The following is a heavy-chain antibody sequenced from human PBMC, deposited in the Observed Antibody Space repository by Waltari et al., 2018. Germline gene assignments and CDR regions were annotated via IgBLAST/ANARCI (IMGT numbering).Heavy chain of an antibody. J-gene: IGHJ5*02. V-gene: IGHV4-59*01. CDR3: ARSYDSSGYYPNWFDP. CDR2: IYYSGST. D-gene: IGHD3-22*01. CDR1: VGSTSSDY. Sequence: QVQLQESGPGLVNPSATLSLTCTVSVGSTSSDYWRWIRPPPGKGLEWIGYIYYSGSTNYNPSLKSRVTISVDTSKNQFSLKLSSVTAADTAVYYCARSYDSSGYYPNWFDPWGQGTLVTVSS.